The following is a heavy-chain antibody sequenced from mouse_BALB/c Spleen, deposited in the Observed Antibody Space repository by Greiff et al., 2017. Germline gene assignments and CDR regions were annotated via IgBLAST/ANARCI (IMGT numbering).Heavy chain of an antibody. V-gene: IGHV2-9-2*01. Sequence: VQLVESGPGLVAPSQSLSITCTVSGFSLTSYDISWIRQPPGKGLEWLGVIWTGGGTNYNSAFMSRLSISKDNSKSQVFLKMNSLQTDDTAIYYCVREFYDYDRGAMDYWGQGTSVTVSS. CDR3: VREFYDYDRGAMDY. D-gene: IGHD2-4*01. J-gene: IGHJ4*01. CDR2: IWTGGGT. CDR1: GFSLTSYD.